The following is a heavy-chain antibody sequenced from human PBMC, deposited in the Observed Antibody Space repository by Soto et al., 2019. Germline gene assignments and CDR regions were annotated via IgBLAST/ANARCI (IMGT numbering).Heavy chain of an antibody. CDR2: IYYSGST. Sequence: QLQLQESGPGLVKPSETLSLTCTVSGGSISSSSYYWGWLRQPPGKGLEWIGSIYYSGSTYYNPSLKSRVTISVDTSKNQFSLKLSSVTAADTAVYYCARNTPAISISDHWGQGTLVTVSS. J-gene: IGHJ4*02. V-gene: IGHV4-39*01. D-gene: IGHD2-15*01. CDR1: GGSISSSSYY. CDR3: ARNTPAISISDH.